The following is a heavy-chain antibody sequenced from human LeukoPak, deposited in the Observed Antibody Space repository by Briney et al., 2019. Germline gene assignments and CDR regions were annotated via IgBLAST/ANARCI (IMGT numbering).Heavy chain of an antibody. Sequence: PGGSLRLSCAASGFTFSSYSMNWVRQAPGKGLEWVSYISSSSSTIYYADSVKGRFTISRDNSKNTLYLQMSSLRDEDTAVYYCAKVHNTGSVRFDFDYWGQGTQVTVSS. V-gene: IGHV3-48*02. CDR3: AKVHNTGSVRFDFDY. D-gene: IGHD2-15*01. CDR1: GFTFSSYS. CDR2: ISSSSSTI. J-gene: IGHJ4*02.